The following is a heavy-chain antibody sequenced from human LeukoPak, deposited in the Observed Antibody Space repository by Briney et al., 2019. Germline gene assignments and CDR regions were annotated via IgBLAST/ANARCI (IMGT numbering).Heavy chain of an antibody. CDR1: GLTFSSYG. J-gene: IGHJ4*02. Sequence: GGSLRLSCAASGLTFSSYGMHWGRQAPGKGLEWVAVIWYDGSKKDYADSVKGRFTISRDSSKNTLYLQMNSLRAEDTAVYYCVRESRICSSTNCYFDYWGQGTLVTVSS. V-gene: IGHV3-33*01. CDR2: IWYDGSKK. CDR3: VRESRICSSTNCYFDY. D-gene: IGHD2-2*01.